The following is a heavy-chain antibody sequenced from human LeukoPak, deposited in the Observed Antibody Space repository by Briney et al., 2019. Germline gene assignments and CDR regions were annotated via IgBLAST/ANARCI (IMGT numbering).Heavy chain of an antibody. CDR3: ARGGYSYGYGGGY. V-gene: IGHV4-34*01. J-gene: IGHJ4*02. Sequence: PSETLSLTCAVYGGSFSGYYWSWIRQPPGKGLEWIGEINHSGSTNYNPSLKSRVTISVDTSKNQFSLKLSSVTAADTAVYYCARGGYSYGYGGGYRGQGTLVTVSS. CDR2: INHSGST. D-gene: IGHD5-18*01. CDR1: GGSFSGYY.